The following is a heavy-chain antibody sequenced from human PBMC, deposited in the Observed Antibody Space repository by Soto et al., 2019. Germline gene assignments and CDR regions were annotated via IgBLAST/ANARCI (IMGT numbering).Heavy chain of an antibody. Sequence: QVQLVQSGAEVKKPGASVKVSCKASGYTFTSYYMHWVRQAPGQGLEWMGIINPSGGSTSYAQKFQGRVTMTRDTYTRTVYMELSSLRSEDTAVYYCARVGVAGGFDYWGQGTLVTVSS. J-gene: IGHJ4*02. CDR3: ARVGVAGGFDY. CDR1: GYTFTSYY. V-gene: IGHV1-46*03. CDR2: INPSGGST. D-gene: IGHD6-13*01.